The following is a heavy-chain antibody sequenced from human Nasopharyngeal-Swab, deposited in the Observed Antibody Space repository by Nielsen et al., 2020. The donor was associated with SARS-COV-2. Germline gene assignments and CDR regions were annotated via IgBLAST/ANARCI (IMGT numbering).Heavy chain of an antibody. CDR2: IISSSSYI. D-gene: IGHD3-3*01. V-gene: IGHV3-21*01. CDR1: GFTFNNYN. J-gene: IGHJ6*02. Sequence: GGSLRLSCAASGFTFNNYNFNWVRQAPGKGLEWVSSIISSSSYIYYADSVKGRFTISRDNAKNSLYLQMNSLRDEDTAVYYCARDGLDYDFWSAYFMDVWGQGTTVTVSS. CDR3: ARDGLDYDFWSAYFMDV.